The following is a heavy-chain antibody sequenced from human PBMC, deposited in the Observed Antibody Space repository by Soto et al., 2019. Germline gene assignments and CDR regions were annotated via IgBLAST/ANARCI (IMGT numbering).Heavy chain of an antibody. D-gene: IGHD3-22*01. CDR2: ISYDGSNK. CDR1: GFTFSSYA. J-gene: IGHJ5*02. Sequence: GGSLRLSCAASGFTFSSYAMHWVRQAPGKGLEWVAVISYDGSNKYYADSVKGRFTISRDNSKNTLYLQMNSLRAEDTAVYYCQIPPDYYDSSGYYFDWFDPWGQGTLVTVSS. CDR3: QIPPDYYDSSGYYFDWFDP. V-gene: IGHV3-30-3*01.